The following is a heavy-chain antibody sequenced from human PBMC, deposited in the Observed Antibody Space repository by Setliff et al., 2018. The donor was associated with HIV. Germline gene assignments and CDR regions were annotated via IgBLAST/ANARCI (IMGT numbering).Heavy chain of an antibody. Sequence: GASVKVSCKASGYTFTNYYIHWVRQAPGQGLEWMGLINPSGGRTSYAQKFQGRLTMTRDTSRSTVYMELSSLRSEDTAVYYCARCYYDSSGPTDAFDIWGQGTEVTVSS. J-gene: IGHJ3*02. CDR2: INPSGGRT. V-gene: IGHV1-46*01. D-gene: IGHD3-22*01. CDR3: ARCYYDSSGPTDAFDI. CDR1: GYTFTNYY.